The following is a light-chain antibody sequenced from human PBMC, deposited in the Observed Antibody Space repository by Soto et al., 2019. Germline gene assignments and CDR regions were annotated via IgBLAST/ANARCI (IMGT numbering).Light chain of an antibody. Sequence: QSALTQPPSASGSLGSSVTISCTGTSSDVGSYNTVSWYQQHPGKVPKLMIYEVSNRPSGVSNRFSASKSGNTASLTISGLQAEDEADYYCSSETSSKTLLFGGGTKLTVL. CDR2: EVS. CDR1: SSDVGSYNT. CDR3: SSETSSKTLL. J-gene: IGLJ2*01. V-gene: IGLV2-14*01.